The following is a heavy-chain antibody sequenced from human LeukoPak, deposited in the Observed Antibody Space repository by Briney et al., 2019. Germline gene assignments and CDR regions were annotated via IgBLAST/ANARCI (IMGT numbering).Heavy chain of an antibody. CDR2: ISRTGTYI. D-gene: IGHD6-13*01. V-gene: IGHV3-21*01. J-gene: IGHJ4*02. CDR1: GFTFSSYS. Sequence: PGGSLRLSCAASGFTFSSYSMNWVRQPPGKGLEWVSSISRTGTYIFYADSLKGRFTVSRDNAKNSLFLQMNTLRAEDTAVYYCAKDRAVAAAELDYWGQGTLVTVSS. CDR3: AKDRAVAAAELDY.